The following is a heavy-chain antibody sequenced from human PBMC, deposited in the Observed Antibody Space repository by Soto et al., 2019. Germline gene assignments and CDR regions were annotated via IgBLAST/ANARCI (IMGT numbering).Heavy chain of an antibody. J-gene: IGHJ4*02. CDR3: ATLWGQGFDY. V-gene: IGHV1-3*01. CDR2: IIACNGNT. D-gene: IGHD2-21*01. Sequence: GASVKVSFQASGYTFTSYSMHLVVYGPGKRLEWMGWIIACNGNTKYSQKFQGRVTISRDTSASTAFMELSSLRFEDTAVYYFATLWGQGFDYWGQGTLVTVSS. CDR1: GYTFTSYS.